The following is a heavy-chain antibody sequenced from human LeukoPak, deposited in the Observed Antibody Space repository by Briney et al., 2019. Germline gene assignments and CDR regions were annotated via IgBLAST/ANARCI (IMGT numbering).Heavy chain of an antibody. J-gene: IGHJ4*02. CDR2: ISSSGSTI. CDR1: GFTFSDYY. D-gene: IGHD2-2*01. Sequence: GGSLRLSCAASGFTFSDYYMSWIRQAPGKGLEWVSYISSSGSTIYYADSVKGRFAISRDNAKNSLYLQMNSLKTEDTAVYYCTTGRVVPAATGDYWGQGTLVTVSS. V-gene: IGHV3-11*01. CDR3: TTGRVVPAATGDY.